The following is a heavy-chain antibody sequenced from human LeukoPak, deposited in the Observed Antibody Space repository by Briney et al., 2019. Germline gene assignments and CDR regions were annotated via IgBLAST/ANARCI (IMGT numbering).Heavy chain of an antibody. V-gene: IGHV4-39*07. D-gene: IGHD5-18*01. CDR3: ARTGYSYVQELIDI. Sequence: SETLSLTCTVSGGSISSSSYYWGWIRQPPGKGLEWIGSIYYSGSTYYNPSLKSRVTISVDTSKNQFSLKLSSVTAADTAVYYCARTGYSYVQELIDIWGQGTMVTVSS. CDR1: GGSISSSSYY. CDR2: IYYSGST. J-gene: IGHJ3*02.